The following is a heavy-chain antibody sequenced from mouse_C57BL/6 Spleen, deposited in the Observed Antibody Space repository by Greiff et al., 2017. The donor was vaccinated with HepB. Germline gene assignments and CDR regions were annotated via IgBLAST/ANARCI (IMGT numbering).Heavy chain of an antibody. D-gene: IGHD1-1*01. CDR2: IRSKSSNYAT. J-gene: IGHJ2*01. Sequence: VQRVESDGGLVQPQGSLKLSCAASGFTFTTYAMHWVRQAPGKGLEWVARIRSKSSNYATYYVDSVKDRFTISRDDSQSMLYLQMNNLKTEDTAMYYCVRDAHDGSSYSFHHWGQGTPLTVSS. V-gene: IGHV10-3*01. CDR3: VRDAHDGSSYSFHH. CDR1: GFTFTTYA.